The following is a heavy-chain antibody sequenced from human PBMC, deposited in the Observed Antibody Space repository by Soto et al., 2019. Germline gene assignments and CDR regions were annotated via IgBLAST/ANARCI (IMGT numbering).Heavy chain of an antibody. D-gene: IGHD3-3*01. V-gene: IGHV3-74*01. CDR3: ARGSWSGYYTTYYFDY. CDR1: GFTFSSYW. Sequence: EVQLVESGGGLVQPGGSLRLSCAASGFTFSSYWMHWVRQAPGKGLVWVSRINSDGSSTSYADSVKGRFTISRDNAKNTLYLQMNSLRAEDTALYYCARGSWSGYYTTYYFDYWGQGTLVTVSS. CDR2: INSDGSST. J-gene: IGHJ4*02.